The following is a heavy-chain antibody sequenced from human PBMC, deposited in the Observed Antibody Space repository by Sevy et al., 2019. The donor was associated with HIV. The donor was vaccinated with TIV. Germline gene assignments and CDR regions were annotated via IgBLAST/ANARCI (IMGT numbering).Heavy chain of an antibody. CDR3: TRVPSDPSYYYYYYGMDV. D-gene: IGHD1-26*01. V-gene: IGHV3-49*03. J-gene: IGHJ6*02. CDR1: GFTFGDYA. Sequence: GGSLRLSCTASGFTFGDYAMSWFRQAPGKGLEWVGLIRSKAYGGTTEYAASVKGRFTISRDDSKSIAYLQMNSLKTEDTAVYYCTRVPSDPSYYYYYYGMDVWGQRTTVTVSS. CDR2: IRSKAYGGTT.